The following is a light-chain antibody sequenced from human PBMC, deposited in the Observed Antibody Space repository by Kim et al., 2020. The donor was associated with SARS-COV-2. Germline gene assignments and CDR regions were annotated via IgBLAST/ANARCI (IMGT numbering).Light chain of an antibody. J-gene: IGKJ1*01. CDR2: KAY. V-gene: IGKV1-5*03. CDR3: QQYSAYPRT. Sequence: SGSVGDRVTITCRASQGIRVWLAWYKHKSGRAPKLLIYKAYSLESGVPARISASGSGTEFILTIDSLQPYDIGTYYCQQYSAYPRTFGQGTKVDIK. CDR1: QGIRVW.